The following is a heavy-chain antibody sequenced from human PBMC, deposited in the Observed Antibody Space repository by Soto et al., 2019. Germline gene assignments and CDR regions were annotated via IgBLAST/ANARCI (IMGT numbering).Heavy chain of an antibody. Sequence: ASVKVSCKASGYTFTSYAMHWVRQAPGQRLEWMGWINAGNGNTKYSQKFQGRVTITRDTSASTAYMELSSLRSEDTAVYYCAREGSGSYYNYYYHGMDVWGQGTTVTVSS. CDR1: GYTFTSYA. V-gene: IGHV1-3*01. J-gene: IGHJ6*02. CDR2: INAGNGNT. CDR3: AREGSGSYYNYYYHGMDV. D-gene: IGHD3-10*01.